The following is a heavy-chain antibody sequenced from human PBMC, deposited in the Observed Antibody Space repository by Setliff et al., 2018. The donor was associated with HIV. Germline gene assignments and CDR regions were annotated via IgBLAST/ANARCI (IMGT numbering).Heavy chain of an antibody. D-gene: IGHD3-3*01. Sequence: GESLKISCKGSGYSFTSLWIGWVRQIPGKGLEWMGVIFPDDSDTRVSPPFQGQVTISADKLINTAYLQWSSLKASDTAMYYCASGRKKNYDLFSGYYRILGVDFDYWGQGTLVTVSS. V-gene: IGHV5-51*04. CDR1: GYSFTSLW. J-gene: IGHJ4*02. CDR2: IFPDDSDT. CDR3: ASGRKKNYDLFSGYYRILGVDFDY.